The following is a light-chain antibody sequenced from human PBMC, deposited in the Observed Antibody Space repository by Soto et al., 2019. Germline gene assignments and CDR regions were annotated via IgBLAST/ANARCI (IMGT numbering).Light chain of an antibody. Sequence: QSALTQPRSVSGSPGQSVTISCTGTSSDVGGYDYVSWFQQHPGKAPKLMIYDVIKRPSGVPDRFSGSKSGNTASLTISGLQAEDEADYHCCSYAGTYTFVLFGGGTQLPS. CDR3: CSYAGTYTFVL. CDR1: SSDVGGYDY. V-gene: IGLV2-11*01. J-gene: IGLJ2*01. CDR2: DVI.